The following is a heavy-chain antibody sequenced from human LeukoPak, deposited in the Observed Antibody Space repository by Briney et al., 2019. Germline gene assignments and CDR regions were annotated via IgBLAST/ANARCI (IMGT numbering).Heavy chain of an antibody. CDR1: GVFLNSYSYS. J-gene: IGHJ4*02. CDR3: ARHFGYDDTSDFQGVPDH. CDR2: ISYTGNI. V-gene: IGHV4-39*01. Sequence: SETLSLTCTVSGVFLNSYSYSWGWIRQPPGGGLEGIGTISYTGNIYYNSSLKSRLTIAVDASQTQFSLILTSVTAADTALYYCARHFGYDDTSDFQGVPDHWGQGSLVTVSS. D-gene: IGHD3-22*01.